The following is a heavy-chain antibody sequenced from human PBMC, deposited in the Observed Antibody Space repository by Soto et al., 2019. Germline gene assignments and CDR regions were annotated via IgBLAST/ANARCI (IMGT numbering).Heavy chain of an antibody. J-gene: IGHJ4*02. CDR2: IFSGGST. CDR3: ATHPSSLK. CDR1: GFTVFNNY. V-gene: IGHV3-53*01. Sequence: GGSLRLFCAASGFTVFNNYMSWVRQAPGEGLEWVSVIFSGGSTSYADSVKGRFTVSRDSSKNTLYLQMNSLRAEDTAVYYCATHPSSLKWGQGTLVTVSS.